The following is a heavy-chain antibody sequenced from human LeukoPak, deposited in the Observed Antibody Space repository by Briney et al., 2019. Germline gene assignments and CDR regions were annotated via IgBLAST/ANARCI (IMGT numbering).Heavy chain of an antibody. CDR2: IIPVLGIT. J-gene: IGHJ4*02. CDR1: GGTFSSYA. CDR3: ARLGLYYDSSGYAEDY. Sequence: SVKVSCKASGGTFSSYAISWVRQAPGQGLEWMGRIIPVLGITNYAQKFQGSVTITADKSTSTAYMELSSLRSEDTAVYYCARLGLYYDSSGYAEDYWGQGTLVTVSS. V-gene: IGHV1-69*04. D-gene: IGHD3-22*01.